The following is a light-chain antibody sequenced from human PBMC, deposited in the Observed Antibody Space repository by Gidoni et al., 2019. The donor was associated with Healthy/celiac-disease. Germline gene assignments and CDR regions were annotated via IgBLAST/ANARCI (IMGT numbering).Light chain of an antibody. Sequence: DIQMTQSPSTLSASVGDRVTITCRASQSISSWLAWYQQKPGKAPKLLIYKASSLESGVPSRFSGSGSGTEFTLTISSLQPDDCATYYCQQYNSYSLRTFGQGTKVEIK. CDR2: KAS. CDR3: QQYNSYSLRT. V-gene: IGKV1-5*03. CDR1: QSISSW. J-gene: IGKJ1*01.